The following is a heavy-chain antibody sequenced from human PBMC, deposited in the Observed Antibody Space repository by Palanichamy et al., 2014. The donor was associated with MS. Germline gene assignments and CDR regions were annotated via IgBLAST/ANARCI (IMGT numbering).Heavy chain of an antibody. D-gene: IGHD2-2*01. V-gene: IGHV3-74*01. J-gene: IGHJ5*02. CDR2: INSDGSST. CDR3: ARVAVVVPAASTGRSYNWFDP. CDR1: GFTFSSYW. Sequence: EVQLVESGGGLVQPGGSLRLSCAASGFTFSSYWMHWVRQAPGKGLVWVSRINSDGSSTSYADSVKGRFTISRDNAKNTLYLQMNSLRAEDTAVYYCARVAVVVPAASTGRSYNWFDPWGQGTLVTVSS.